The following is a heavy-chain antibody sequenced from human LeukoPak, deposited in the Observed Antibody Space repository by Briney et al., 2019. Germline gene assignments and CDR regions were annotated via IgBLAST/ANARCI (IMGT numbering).Heavy chain of an antibody. CDR1: GGSFSGYY. CDR3: ARLYDSSGYYRDIEDHQGDAFDI. Sequence: SETLSLTCAVYGGSFSGYYWSWIRRPPGKGLEWIGEINHSGSTNYNPSLKSRVTISVDTSKNQFSLKLSSVTAADTAVYYCARLYDSSGYYRDIEDHQGDAFDIWGQGTKVTVSS. CDR2: INHSGST. D-gene: IGHD3-22*01. V-gene: IGHV4-34*01. J-gene: IGHJ3*02.